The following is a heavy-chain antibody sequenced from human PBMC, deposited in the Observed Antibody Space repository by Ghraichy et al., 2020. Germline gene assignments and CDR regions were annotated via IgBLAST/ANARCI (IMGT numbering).Heavy chain of an antibody. D-gene: IGHD1-14*01. Sequence: GESLNISCAASGFTFSSYSMNWVRQAPGKGLEWVSSISSSSSYIYYADSVKGRFTISRDNAKNSLYLQMNSLRAEDTAVYYCARDGICDIWGQGTMVTVSS. J-gene: IGHJ3*02. CDR1: GFTFSSYS. CDR3: ARDGICDI. V-gene: IGHV3-21*01. CDR2: ISSSSSYI.